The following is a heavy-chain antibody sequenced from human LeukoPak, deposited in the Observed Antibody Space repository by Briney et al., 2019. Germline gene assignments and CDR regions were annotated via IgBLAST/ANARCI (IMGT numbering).Heavy chain of an antibody. Sequence: GGSLRLSCAASGFTFSSYGMHWVRQAPGKGLEWVAFIRYDGSNKYYADSVKGRFTISRDNSKNTLYLQMNSLRAEDTAVYYCAKYVSYDILPGFSGYMDVWGKGTTVTISS. CDR3: AKYVSYDILPGFSGYMDV. D-gene: IGHD3-9*01. CDR2: IRYDGSNK. CDR1: GFTFSSYG. J-gene: IGHJ6*03. V-gene: IGHV3-30*02.